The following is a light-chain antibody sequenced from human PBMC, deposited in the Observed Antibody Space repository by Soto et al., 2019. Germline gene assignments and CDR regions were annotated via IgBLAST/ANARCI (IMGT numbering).Light chain of an antibody. CDR1: QGISTY. CDR3: QQANSFPLT. CDR2: AAS. Sequence: DVQLTQSPSFLSASIGDRVTITCRASQGISTYLVWYQQKPGKAPKLLIYAASSLQSGVPSRFSGSGSGTDFTLTISSLQPEDFATYYCQQANSFPLTFGGGTKVEIK. V-gene: IGKV1-9*01. J-gene: IGKJ4*01.